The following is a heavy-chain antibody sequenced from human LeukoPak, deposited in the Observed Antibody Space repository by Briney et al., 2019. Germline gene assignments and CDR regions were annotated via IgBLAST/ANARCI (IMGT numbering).Heavy chain of an antibody. CDR1: GGSISSGGYY. Sequence: PSETLSLTCTVSGGSISSGGYYWGWIRQPPGKGLEWIGSIYYSGSTYYNPSLKSRVTISVDTSKNLFSLKLSSVTAADTAVYYCARALLCGGDCYPPYYFDYWGQGTLVTVSS. CDR3: ARALLCGGDCYPPYYFDY. CDR2: IYYSGST. D-gene: IGHD2-21*02. J-gene: IGHJ4*02. V-gene: IGHV4-39*01.